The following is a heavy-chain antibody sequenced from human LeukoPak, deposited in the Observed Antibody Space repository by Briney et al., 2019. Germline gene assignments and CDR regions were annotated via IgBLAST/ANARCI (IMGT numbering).Heavy chain of an antibody. V-gene: IGHV1-18*01. CDR2: ISAYNGNT. J-gene: IGHJ4*02. CDR1: GYTFTSYG. CDR3: ARDGNTMVRGAFDY. Sequence: ASVKVSCKASGYTFTSYGISWVRQAPGQGLEWMGWISAYNGNTNYAQKLQGRVTMTTDTSTSTAYIELRSLRSDDTAVYYCARDGNTMVRGAFDYWGQGTLVTVSS. D-gene: IGHD3-10*01.